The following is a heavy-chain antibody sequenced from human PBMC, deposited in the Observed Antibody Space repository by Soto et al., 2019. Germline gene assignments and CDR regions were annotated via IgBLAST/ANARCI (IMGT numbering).Heavy chain of an antibody. V-gene: IGHV4-30-2*01. D-gene: IGHD5-12*01. Sequence: QLQLQESGSELVKPSQTLSLTCAVSGGSISSGGYSWSWIRQPPGKGLEWIGYIYHSGSTYYNPSRKGRVPISVDRPKNQFSLKLSSVTAADTAVYYCAAGGGLPRYYWGQGTLVTVSS. CDR3: AAGGGLPRYY. J-gene: IGHJ4*02. CDR2: IYHSGST. CDR1: GGSISSGGYS.